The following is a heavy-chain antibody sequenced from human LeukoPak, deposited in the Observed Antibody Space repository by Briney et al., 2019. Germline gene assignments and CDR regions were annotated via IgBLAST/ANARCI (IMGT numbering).Heavy chain of an antibody. CDR2: INHSGST. D-gene: IGHD3-10*01. Sequence: SETLSLTCAVYGGSFSGYYWSWIRQPPGKGLEWMGEINHSGSTNYNPSLKGRVTISVDTSKNRLSLKLSSVTAADTAVYYCARHPFYYGSGIRYFDYWGQGTLVTVSS. CDR1: GGSFSGYY. V-gene: IGHV4-34*01. CDR3: ARHPFYYGSGIRYFDY. J-gene: IGHJ4*02.